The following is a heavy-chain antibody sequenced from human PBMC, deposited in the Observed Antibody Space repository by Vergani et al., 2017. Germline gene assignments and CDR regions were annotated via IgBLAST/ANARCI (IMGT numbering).Heavy chain of an antibody. CDR1: GFTFVDYA. D-gene: IGHD5-12*01. Sequence: EVQLVESGGGLVQPGRSLRLSCAASGFTFVDYAMHWVRQVPGKGLEWVSGISWNSGSIGYADSVKGRFTISRDNAKNSLYLQMNSLRAEDMALYYCAKDMGGYGLSFGDYYDYGMDVWGQGTTVTVSS. V-gene: IGHV3-9*03. J-gene: IGHJ6*02. CDR2: ISWNSGSI. CDR3: AKDMGGYGLSFGDYYDYGMDV.